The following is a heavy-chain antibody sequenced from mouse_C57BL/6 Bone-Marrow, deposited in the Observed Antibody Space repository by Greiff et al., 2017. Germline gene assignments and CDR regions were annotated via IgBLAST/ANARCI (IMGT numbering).Heavy chain of an antibody. CDR1: GFSLTSYG. D-gene: IGHD1-1*01. CDR3: AIHYYGSSYDYAMDY. J-gene: IGHJ4*01. CDR2: LWRGGST. Sequence: VKVEESGPGLVQPSQSLSITCTVSGFSLTSYGVHWVRQSPGKGLEWLGVLWRGGSTDYNAAFMSRLSTTKDNSKSQVFFKMNSLQADDTAIYYCAIHYYGSSYDYAMDYWGQGTSVTVSS. V-gene: IGHV2-5*01.